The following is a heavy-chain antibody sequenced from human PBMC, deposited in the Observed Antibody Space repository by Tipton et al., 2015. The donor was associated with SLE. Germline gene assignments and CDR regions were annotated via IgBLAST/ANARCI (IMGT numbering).Heavy chain of an antibody. CDR1: GGSVGTVPFY. CDR3: VRVHDYGDYRGENWLYP. CDR2: IHPGGGT. J-gene: IGHJ5*02. D-gene: IGHD4-17*01. V-gene: IGHV4-61*09. Sequence: TLSLTCTVSGGSVGTVPFYWGWIRQPAGKGLQWIGHIHPGGGTTYNPSLESRVSISVDTSKNQFSLRLTSVTAADTAVYYCVRVHDYGDYRGENWLYPWGQGTLVTVSS.